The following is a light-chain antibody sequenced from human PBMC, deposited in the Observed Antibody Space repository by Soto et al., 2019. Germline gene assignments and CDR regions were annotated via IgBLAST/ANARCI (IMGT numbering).Light chain of an antibody. CDR2: DAS. CDR1: QSISSW. V-gene: IGKV1-5*01. J-gene: IGKJ1*01. Sequence: DIQMTQSPSTLSASVGDRVTITCRASQSISSWLAWYQQKLGKAPKLLIYDASSLESGVPSRFSGSGSGTEFTLTISSLQPDDFATYYCQQYNTPTTFGQGTKVDIK. CDR3: QQYNTPTT.